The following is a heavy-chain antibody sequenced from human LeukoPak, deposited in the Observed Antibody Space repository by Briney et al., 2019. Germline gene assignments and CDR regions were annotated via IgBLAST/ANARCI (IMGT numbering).Heavy chain of an antibody. J-gene: IGHJ4*02. D-gene: IGHD1-26*01. CDR3: ATLGVGASSY. CDR2: IKPNSGGT. V-gene: IGHV1-2*02. Sequence: GASVKVSCKASGYTFTDYYMHWVRQAPGQGLEWMGWIKPNSGGTTYAQKFQGRVTMTRDTSITTAFMELSGLRSDDTAVYYCATLGVGASSYWPLGTLVTVSS. CDR1: GYTFTDYY.